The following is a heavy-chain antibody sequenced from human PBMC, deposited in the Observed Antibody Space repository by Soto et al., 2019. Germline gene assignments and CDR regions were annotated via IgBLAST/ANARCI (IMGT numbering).Heavy chain of an antibody. D-gene: IGHD2-21*02. V-gene: IGHV1-18*01. CDR1: GYTFNIFD. CDR3: SRAGSEVTSHFDY. CDR2: ISARNGNT. Sequence: QVQLVQSGDEVKEPGASVKVSCKASGYTFNIFDISWVRQAPGQGLEWMGWISARNGNTDYAQKVQGRVTMTIDSSTSTAYMELRSLRSDDTSIYYCSRAGSEVTSHFDYWGQVTLVTVSS. J-gene: IGHJ4*02.